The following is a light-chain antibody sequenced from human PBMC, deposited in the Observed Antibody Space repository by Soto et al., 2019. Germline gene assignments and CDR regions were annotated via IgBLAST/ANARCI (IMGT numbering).Light chain of an antibody. V-gene: IGLV2-11*01. J-gene: IGLJ1*01. CDR1: SSDVGGYNY. CDR3: CSYAGSYTYV. Sequence: QSALTQPRSVSGSPGQSVTISCTGTSSDVGGYNYVSWYQQHTGKAPKLVIFDVIKRPSGVPDRFSGSKSGNTASLTISGLQAEDEADYYCCSYAGSYTYVFGTGTKLTVL. CDR2: DVI.